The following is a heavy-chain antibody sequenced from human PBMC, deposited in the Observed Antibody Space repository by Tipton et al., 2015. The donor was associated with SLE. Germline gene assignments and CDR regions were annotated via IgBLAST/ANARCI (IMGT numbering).Heavy chain of an antibody. J-gene: IGHJ1*01. D-gene: IGHD2-2*02. CDR2: IHHRGST. V-gene: IGHV4-4*02. CDR3: ARGFLYDGFQV. Sequence: SLRLSCAVSGASITGSDWWSWVRQPPGKGLEYIGEIHHRGSTNYKSSLRGRVTISVDKSKNQFSLQLTSVTPEDTAVYYCARGFLYDGFQVWGQGTLVTVSS. CDR1: GASITGSDW.